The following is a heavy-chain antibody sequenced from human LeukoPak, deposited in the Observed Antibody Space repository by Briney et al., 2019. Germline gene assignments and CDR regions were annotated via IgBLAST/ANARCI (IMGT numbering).Heavy chain of an antibody. D-gene: IGHD3-22*01. J-gene: IGHJ3*02. V-gene: IGHV4-39*07. Sequence: SSETLSLTCTVSGGSISGSSYYWGWIRQPPGKGLEWIGSIYYSGSTYYNPSLKSRVTIDTSKNQFSLKLSSVTAADTAVYYCARDEYYYDSSGKFDIWGQGTMVTVSS. CDR1: GGSISGSSYY. CDR2: IYYSGST. CDR3: ARDEYYYDSSGKFDI.